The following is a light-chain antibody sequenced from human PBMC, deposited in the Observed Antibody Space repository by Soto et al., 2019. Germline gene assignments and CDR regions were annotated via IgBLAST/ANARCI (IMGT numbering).Light chain of an antibody. J-gene: IGKJ3*01. CDR1: QSIRSR. V-gene: IGKV1-5*03. CDR3: QQYNN. CDR2: KAS. Sequence: DIQMTQSPSTLSASVGDRVTITCRASQSIRSRLAWYQQKPGKAPKLLIYKASTLEPGVPPRFSGSESGTEFTLTISSLQPDDFATYYCQQYNNFGPGTKVDIK.